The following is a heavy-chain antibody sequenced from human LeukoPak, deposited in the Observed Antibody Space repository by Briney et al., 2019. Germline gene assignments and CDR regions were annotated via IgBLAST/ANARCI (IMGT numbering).Heavy chain of an antibody. CDR2: IYYSGST. CDR1: GGSISNYY. D-gene: IGHD1-26*01. Sequence: NPSETLSLTCTVSGGSISNYYWSWIRQPPGKGLEWIGYIYYSGSTYYNPSLRGRVTISVDTSKNQFSLNLNSATAADTAVYYCARALSGTYGLFQHWGQGTLVTVSS. V-gene: IGHV4-59*01. CDR3: ARALSGTYGLFQH. J-gene: IGHJ1*01.